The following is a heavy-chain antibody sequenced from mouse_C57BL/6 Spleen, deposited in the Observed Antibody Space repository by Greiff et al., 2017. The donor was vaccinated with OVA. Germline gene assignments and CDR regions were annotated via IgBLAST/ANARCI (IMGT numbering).Heavy chain of an antibody. J-gene: IGHJ2*01. CDR3: ARFKDGNYFDY. CDR2: INPGSGGT. V-gene: IGHV1-54*01. D-gene: IGHD2-1*01. CDR1: GYAFTNYL. Sequence: QVQLQQSGAELVRPGTSVKVSCKASGYAFTNYLIEWVKQRPGQGLEWIGVINPGSGGTNYNEKFKGKATLTADKSSSTAYMQLSSLTSEDSAVYFCARFKDGNYFDYWGQGTTLTVSS.